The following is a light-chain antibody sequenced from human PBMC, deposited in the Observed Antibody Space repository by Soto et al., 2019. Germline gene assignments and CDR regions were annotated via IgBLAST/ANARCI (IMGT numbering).Light chain of an antibody. CDR1: SSNIGNNY. Sequence: QSALTQPPSVSAAPGQKVTISCSGSSSNIGNNYVSWYQQLPGTAPKLLIYENNKRPSGIPDRFSGSKSGTSATLGITGLQTGDEADYYCGAGDTSLSFYVSATGSK. CDR2: ENN. V-gene: IGLV1-51*02. CDR3: GAGDTSLSFYV. J-gene: IGLJ1*01.